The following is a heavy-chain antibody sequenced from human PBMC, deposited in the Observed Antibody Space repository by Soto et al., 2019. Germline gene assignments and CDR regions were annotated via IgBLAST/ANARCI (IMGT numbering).Heavy chain of an antibody. V-gene: IGHV4-59*01. Sequence: SETLSLTCTVSGGSISDSYWTWIRQPPGQGLEWIGFISYSGSTNYNPSLKSRVTMSVDTSKNQFSLNLRSVTAADTAMYYCARGVDRQWADYWGQGTLVTVFS. D-gene: IGHD6-19*01. J-gene: IGHJ4*02. CDR1: GGSISDSY. CDR3: ARGVDRQWADY. CDR2: ISYSGST.